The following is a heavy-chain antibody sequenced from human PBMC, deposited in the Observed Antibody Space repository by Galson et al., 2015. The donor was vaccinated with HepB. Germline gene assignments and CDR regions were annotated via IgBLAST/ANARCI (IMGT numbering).Heavy chain of an antibody. CDR1: GYTFSTYS. J-gene: IGHJ5*02. CDR2: ISPYNRDT. CDR3: ARGALVGVVVGSKNNWFAP. V-gene: IGHV1-18*01. Sequence: QSGAEVKKPGTSVKVSCKASGYTFSTYSITWVRQAPGQGLEWMGWISPYNRDTKYARKFQGRVTMTTDTFTSTAYMELRSLRSDDTAFYYCARGALVGVVVGSKNNWFAPGAREPWSPSPQ. D-gene: IGHD2-15*01.